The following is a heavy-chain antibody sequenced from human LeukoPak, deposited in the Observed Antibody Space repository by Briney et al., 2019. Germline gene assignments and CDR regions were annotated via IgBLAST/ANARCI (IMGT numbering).Heavy chain of an antibody. V-gene: IGHV3-49*03. CDR2: IRTTVYGGTT. Sequence: SLRLSRRRSGFTFGDYSMSWFRHAPGEGLEWGCFIRTTVYGGTTEYAASVKGRFTMSRDDSKSIACLRMDSLKTEDTAMYYCSRGVGGGYDGLYYWGQGTLVTVSS. D-gene: IGHD5-12*01. CDR1: GFTFGDYS. J-gene: IGHJ4*02. CDR3: SRGVGGGYDGLYY.